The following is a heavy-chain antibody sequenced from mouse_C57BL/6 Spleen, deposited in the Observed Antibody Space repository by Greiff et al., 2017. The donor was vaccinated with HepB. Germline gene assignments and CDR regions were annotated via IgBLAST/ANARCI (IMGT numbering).Heavy chain of an antibody. CDR3: ARHGSSSYYAMDY. CDR2: ISSGSSTI. Sequence: EVHLVESGGGLVKPGGSLKLSCAASGFTFSDYGMHWVRQAPEKGQEWVAYISSGSSTIYYADTVKGRFTISRDNAKNTLFLQMTSLRSEDTAMYYCARHGSSSYYAMDYWGQGTSVTVSS. J-gene: IGHJ4*01. V-gene: IGHV5-17*01. D-gene: IGHD1-1*01. CDR1: GFTFSDYG.